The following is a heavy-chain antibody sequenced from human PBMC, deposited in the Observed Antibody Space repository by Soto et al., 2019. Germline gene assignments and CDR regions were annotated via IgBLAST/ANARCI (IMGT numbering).Heavy chain of an antibody. J-gene: IGHJ6*02. D-gene: IGHD2-21*02. Sequence: QVQLVQSGAEVKKPGASVKVSCKASGYTFTSYDINWVRQATGQGLEWMGWMNPNSGNTGYAQKFQGRVTMTRNTYISTAYMELSSLRSEDTAVYYCARGPAPLKFAVTAWLYYYGMDVWGQGTTVTVSS. CDR1: GYTFTSYD. V-gene: IGHV1-8*01. CDR2: MNPNSGNT. CDR3: ARGPAPLKFAVTAWLYYYGMDV.